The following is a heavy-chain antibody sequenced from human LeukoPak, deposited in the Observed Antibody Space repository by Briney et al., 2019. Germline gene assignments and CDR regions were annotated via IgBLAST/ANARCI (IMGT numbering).Heavy chain of an antibody. D-gene: IGHD6-19*01. V-gene: IGHV1-69*13. CDR2: IIPIFGTA. CDR3: AREGPGIAVAGTVIYPY. Sequence: GASVKASCKASGGTFSSYAISWVRQAPGQGLEWMGGIIPIFGTANYAQKFQGRVTITADESTSTAYMELSSLRSEDTAVYYCAREGPGIAVAGTVIYPYWGQGTLVTVSS. J-gene: IGHJ4*02. CDR1: GGTFSSYA.